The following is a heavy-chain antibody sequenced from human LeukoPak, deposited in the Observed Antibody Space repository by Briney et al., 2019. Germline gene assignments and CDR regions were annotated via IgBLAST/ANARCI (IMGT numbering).Heavy chain of an antibody. D-gene: IGHD3-10*01. J-gene: IGHJ4*02. CDR1: GYTFTSHY. Sequence: ASVKVSCKASGYTFTSHYMHWVRQAPGKGLEWMGGVDHEDGETIYAQKFQGRVTMTEDTSTDIAYMELSSLRSEDTAVYYCATVLLRVRGSYYFDFWGQGTLVTVSS. CDR2: VDHEDGET. V-gene: IGHV1-24*01. CDR3: ATVLLRVRGSYYFDF.